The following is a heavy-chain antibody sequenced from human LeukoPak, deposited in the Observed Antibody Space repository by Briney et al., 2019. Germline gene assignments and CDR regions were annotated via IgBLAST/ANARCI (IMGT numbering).Heavy chain of an antibody. CDR1: GFTFSDYY. CDR2: ISSSGSGSTI. D-gene: IGHD3-22*01. CDR3: ARVLHKRNYDSSVYYGY. Sequence: PGGSLRLSCAASGFTFSDYYMTWIRQAPGKGLEWISYISSSGSGSTIYYADSVKGRFTISRDNAKNSLYLQMNSLRAEDTAVYYCARVLHKRNYDSSVYYGYWGQGTLVTVSS. V-gene: IGHV3-11*04. J-gene: IGHJ4*02.